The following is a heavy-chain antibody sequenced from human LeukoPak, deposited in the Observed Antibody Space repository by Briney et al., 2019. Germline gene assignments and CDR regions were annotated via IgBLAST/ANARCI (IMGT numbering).Heavy chain of an antibody. V-gene: IGHV4-59*01. CDR3: ARDSGLGYCSTTSCSYGLDV. D-gene: IGHD2-2*01. CDR2: IQYSGST. CDR1: DGSISNYY. J-gene: IGHJ6*04. Sequence: SETLSPPCSVSDGSISNYYWTWIRQPPGKGLEWIGNIQYSGSTNFNPSLKSRVTVSVDTSKNQVSLKLRSVTAADTAVYYCARDSGLGYCSTTSCSYGLDVWGEGNTVFVSA.